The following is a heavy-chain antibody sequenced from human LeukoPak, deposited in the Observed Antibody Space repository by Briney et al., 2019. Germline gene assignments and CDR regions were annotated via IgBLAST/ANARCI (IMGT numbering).Heavy chain of an antibody. Sequence: PGGSLRLSCAASGFTFSSYGMHWVRQAPGKGLEWVSAISGSGVTTHYAGSVKGRFSISRDNSKNTLYLQMDSLRAEDTALYYCAKRVVVGATSPYSDFQDWGQGTLVTVSS. D-gene: IGHD1-26*01. V-gene: IGHV3-23*01. J-gene: IGHJ1*01. CDR2: ISGSGVTT. CDR3: AKRVVVGATSPYSDFQD. CDR1: GFTFSSYG.